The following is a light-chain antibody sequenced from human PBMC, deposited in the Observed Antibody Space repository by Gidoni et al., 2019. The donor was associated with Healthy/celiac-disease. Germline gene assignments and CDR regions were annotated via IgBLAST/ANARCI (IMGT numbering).Light chain of an antibody. V-gene: IGKV1-5*01. CDR1: QSSSSW. CDR2: DAS. J-gene: IGKJ1*01. CDR3: QQYNSYSPWT. Sequence: DIQMTQSPSTLSASVGDRVTITCRASQSSSSWLAWYQQKPGKAPKLLIYDASSLESGVPSGFSGSVSGTEFTLTISSLQPDDFATYYCQQYNSYSPWTFGQGTKVEIK.